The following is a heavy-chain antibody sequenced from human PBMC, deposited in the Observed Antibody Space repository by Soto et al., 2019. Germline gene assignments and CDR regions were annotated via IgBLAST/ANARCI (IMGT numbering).Heavy chain of an antibody. CDR1: GGSVSSGSYY. J-gene: IGHJ4*02. V-gene: IGHV4-61*01. CDR2: IYSSGST. Sequence: QVQLQESGPGLVKPSETLSLTCTVSGGSVSSGSYYWSWIRQPPGKGLEWIGYIYSSGSTSYNPSLKNRVTISVDTSKNQFSLKLSSVTAADTAVYYCARDGDGYNYWGQGTLVTVSS. D-gene: IGHD5-12*01. CDR3: ARDGDGYNY.